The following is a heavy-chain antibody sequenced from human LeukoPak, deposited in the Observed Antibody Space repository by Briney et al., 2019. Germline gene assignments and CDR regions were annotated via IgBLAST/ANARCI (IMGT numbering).Heavy chain of an antibody. CDR2: IRWNSGSI. V-gene: IGHV3-9*01. J-gene: IGHJ4*02. D-gene: IGHD3-10*01. CDR3: AKDGGSGSYRYGFDY. Sequence: PGGSLRLSCAASGFTFDDYAMHWVRQAPGEGLEWVSGIRWNSGSIGYANSVKGRFTISKDNAKNSLYLQMNSLRAEDTALYYCAKDGGSGSYRYGFDYWAQGTLVTVSS. CDR1: GFTFDDYA.